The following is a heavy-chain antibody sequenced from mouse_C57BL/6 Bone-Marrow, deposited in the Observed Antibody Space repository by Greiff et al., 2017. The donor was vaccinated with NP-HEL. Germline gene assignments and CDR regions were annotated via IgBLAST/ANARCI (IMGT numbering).Heavy chain of an antibody. CDR1: GFNIKDDY. Sequence: DVKLQESGAELVRPGASVKLSCTASGFNIKDDYMHWVKQRPEQGLEWIGWIDPENGDTEYASKFQGKATITADTSSNTAYLQLSSLTSEDTAVYYCTFITTVVGDAMDYWGQGTSVTVSS. V-gene: IGHV14-4*01. CDR3: TFITTVVGDAMDY. CDR2: IDPENGDT. D-gene: IGHD1-1*01. J-gene: IGHJ4*01.